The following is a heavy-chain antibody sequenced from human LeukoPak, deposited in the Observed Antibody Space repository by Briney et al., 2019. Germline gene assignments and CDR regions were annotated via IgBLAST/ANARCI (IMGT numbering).Heavy chain of an antibody. D-gene: IGHD1-1*01. V-gene: IGHV1-8*01. CDR2: MNPNSGNA. CDR1: GYTFTSYD. Sequence: ASVKVSCKASGYTFTSYDINWVRQATGQGLEWMGWMNPNSGNAGYAQKFQGSVTMTRNSSISTAYMELRSLRSEDTAVYYCARRIATGGTKIVYWGEGALVTVSS. J-gene: IGHJ4*02. CDR3: ARRIATGGTKIVY.